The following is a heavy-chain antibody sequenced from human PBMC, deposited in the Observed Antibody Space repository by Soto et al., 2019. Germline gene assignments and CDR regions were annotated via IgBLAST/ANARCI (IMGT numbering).Heavy chain of an antibody. J-gene: IGHJ4*02. CDR2: IYYSGST. D-gene: IGHD6-13*01. CDR1: GGSVSSGSYY. CDR3: ARASRGQLVTQ. V-gene: IGHV4-61*01. Sequence: PSETLSLTCTVSGGSVSSGSYYWSWIRQPPGKGLEWIGYIYYSGSTNYNPSLKSRVTISVDTYKNQFSLKLSSVTAADKAVYYCARASRGQLVTQWGQGTLVTVS.